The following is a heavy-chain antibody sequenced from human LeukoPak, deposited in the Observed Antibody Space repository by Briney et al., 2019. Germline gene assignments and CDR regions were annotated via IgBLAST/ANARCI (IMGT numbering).Heavy chain of an antibody. J-gene: IGHJ4*02. V-gene: IGHV3-30*03. CDR2: MSYDGSNK. CDR3: ARDNRDWAFDY. CDR1: GFTFSSYG. Sequence: GGSLRLSCAASGFTFSSYGMHWVRQAPGKGREWVAVMSYDGSNKYYADSVKGRFTISRDNSKNTLVLQMNSLRSEDTAVYFCARDNRDWAFDYWGQGTLVTVSS. D-gene: IGHD2-21*02.